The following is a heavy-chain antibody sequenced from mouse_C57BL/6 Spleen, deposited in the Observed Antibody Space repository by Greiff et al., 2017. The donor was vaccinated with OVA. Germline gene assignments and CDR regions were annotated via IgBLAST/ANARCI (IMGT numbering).Heavy chain of an antibody. V-gene: IGHV1-15*01. J-gene: IGHJ2*01. CDR1: GYTFTDYE. D-gene: IGHD4-1*01. Sequence: VQLQQSGAELVRPGASVTLSCKASGYTFTDYEMHWVKQTPVHGLEWIGAIDPETGGTAYNQKFTGKAILTADKSSSTAYMELRSLTSEDSAVYYCTRRLGPLDYWGQGTTLTVSS. CDR3: TRRLGPLDY. CDR2: IDPETGGT.